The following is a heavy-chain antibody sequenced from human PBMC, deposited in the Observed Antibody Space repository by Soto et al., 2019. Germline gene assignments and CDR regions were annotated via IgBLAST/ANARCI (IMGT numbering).Heavy chain of an antibody. J-gene: IGHJ6*03. V-gene: IGHV4-59*01. CDR3: ARGISAAGYYYYYYMDV. CDR1: GGSISSYY. Sequence: QVQLQESGPGLVKPSETLSLTCTVSGGSISSYYWSWIRQPPGKGLEWIGYIYYSGSTNYNPSLKSRVTISVDTSKNQFSLKLSSVTAADTAVYYCARGISAAGYYYYYYMDVWGKGTTVTVSS. D-gene: IGHD6-13*01. CDR2: IYYSGST.